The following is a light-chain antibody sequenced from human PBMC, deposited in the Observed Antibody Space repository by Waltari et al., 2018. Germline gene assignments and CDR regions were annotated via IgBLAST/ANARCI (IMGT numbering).Light chain of an antibody. CDR1: QSVASYY. Sequence: EIVLTQSPGTLSLSPGERATLSCRTSQSVASYYIAWYQQKPGQAPRLLIYGASSRTTGIPDRFSGGGSGTDFTLTITRLEPEDFAVYYCQQYGTSPPWTVGQGTKVEV. CDR3: QQYGTSPPWT. J-gene: IGKJ1*01. CDR2: GAS. V-gene: IGKV3-20*01.